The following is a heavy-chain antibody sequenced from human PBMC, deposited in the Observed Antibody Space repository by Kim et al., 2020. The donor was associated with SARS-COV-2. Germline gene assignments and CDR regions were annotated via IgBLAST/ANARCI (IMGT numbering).Heavy chain of an antibody. V-gene: IGHV4-39*01. CDR3: ARHRWSSSYYYFDY. CDR1: GGSITTSSYY. Sequence: SETLSLTCTVSGGSITTSSYYWGWIRQPTGKGLEWIGSIYSSGSTYYNPSLMIRVTISVDTSKNQFSLNLDSVTAADMTFYYCARHRWSSSYYYFDYWGQGTLVTVSS. D-gene: IGHD3-22*01. CDR2: IYSSGST. J-gene: IGHJ4*02.